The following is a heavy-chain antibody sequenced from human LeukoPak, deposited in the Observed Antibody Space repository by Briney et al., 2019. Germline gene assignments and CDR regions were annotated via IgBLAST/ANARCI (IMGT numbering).Heavy chain of an antibody. J-gene: IGHJ6*02. D-gene: IGHD3-10*01. CDR1: GFTFSSYA. CDR2: ISGSGGST. V-gene: IGHV3-23*01. Sequence: GGSLRLSCAASGFTFSSYAMGWVRQAPGKGLEWVSAISGSGGSTYYADSVKGRFTISRDNSKNTLYLQMNSLRAEDTAVYNCAKDRGSGSYLPYYGMDVWGQGTTVTVSS. CDR3: AKDRGSGSYLPYYGMDV.